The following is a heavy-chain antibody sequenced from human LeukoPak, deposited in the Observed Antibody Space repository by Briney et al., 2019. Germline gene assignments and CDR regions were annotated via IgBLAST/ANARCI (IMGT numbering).Heavy chain of an antibody. CDR2: MSSGGGYT. V-gene: IGHV3-23*01. J-gene: IGHJ4*02. Sequence: PGGSLRLSCAASGFTFSSYAMNWVRQAPGKGLEWVSGMSSGGGYTYYADSVKGRFTISRDNSQNTLYLQMNSLRVEDTALYYCAKLAIRRKVASYIDSWGQGTPVTVSS. D-gene: IGHD1-26*01. CDR1: GFTFSSYA. CDR3: AKLAIRRKVASYIDS.